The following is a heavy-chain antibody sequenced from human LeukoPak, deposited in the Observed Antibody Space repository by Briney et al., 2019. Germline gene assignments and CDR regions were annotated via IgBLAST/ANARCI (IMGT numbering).Heavy chain of an antibody. CDR1: GFSFSTYT. J-gene: IGHJ4*02. D-gene: IGHD1-26*01. CDR3: ATDSGNYYY. Sequence: GGSLRLSCAASGFSFSTYTMSWVRQAPGKGLEWVSAISDSGGRTYYIDSVKGRFTISRGNSKNTLYLQMNSLRAEDTALYYCATDSGNYYYWGQGTLVTVSS. V-gene: IGHV3-23*01. CDR2: ISDSGGRT.